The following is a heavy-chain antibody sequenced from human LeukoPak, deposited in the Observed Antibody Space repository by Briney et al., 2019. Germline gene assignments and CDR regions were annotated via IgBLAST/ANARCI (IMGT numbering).Heavy chain of an antibody. CDR1: GFTFSNYA. V-gene: IGHV3-30*04. CDR2: ISYDGSDR. CDR3: ARVSGNYHDSGIWVYFYMDV. D-gene: IGHD3-10*01. Sequence: GGSLRLSCAASGFTFSNYAMHWVRQAPGKGLEWVSLISYDGSDRHYADSVKGRFTISRDNSRNTLYLQMNNPRTEDTAVYYCARVSGNYHDSGIWVYFYMDVWGEGTTVTVSS. J-gene: IGHJ6*03.